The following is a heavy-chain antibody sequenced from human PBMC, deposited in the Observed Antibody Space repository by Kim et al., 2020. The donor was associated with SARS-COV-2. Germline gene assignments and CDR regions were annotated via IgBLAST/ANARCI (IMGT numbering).Heavy chain of an antibody. CDR3: AKDQTESGPTTFDY. J-gene: IGHJ4*02. Sequence: GGSLRLSCAASGFAFSSYGMHWVRQAPGKGPVWVSRINADETNIRYADSVKGRFTISRDNAKNTLFLQMNSLRAEDTAVYYCAKDQTESGPTTFDYWGQGTLVTVSA. CDR1: GFAFSSYG. CDR2: INADETNI. D-gene: IGHD1-26*01. V-gene: IGHV3-74*01.